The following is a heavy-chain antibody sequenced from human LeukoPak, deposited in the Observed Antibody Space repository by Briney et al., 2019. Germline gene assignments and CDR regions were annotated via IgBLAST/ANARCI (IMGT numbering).Heavy chain of an antibody. CDR2: IKQRE. D-gene: IGHD3-3*01. J-gene: IGHJ4*02. Sequence: GGSLRLSCAASGFAFSTYWMNWVRQAPGKGLEWVASIKQREFYVDSVKGRFTISRDNAANSLYLQMNSLRAEDTAIYYCSRGPASIYSTSWFDYWGQGALVTVSS. CDR3: SRGPASIYSTSWFDY. V-gene: IGHV3-7*03. CDR1: GFAFSTYW.